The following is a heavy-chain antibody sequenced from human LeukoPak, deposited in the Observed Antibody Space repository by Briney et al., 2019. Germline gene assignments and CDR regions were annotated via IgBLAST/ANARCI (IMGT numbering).Heavy chain of an antibody. CDR3: ARVIPIAVAATEYYFDY. Sequence: GESLKISCKGSGYSFTSHWIGWVRQMPGKGLEWMGIIYPGDSDTRYSPSFQGQVTISADKSISTAYLQWSSLKASDTAMYYCARVIPIAVAATEYYFDYWGQGTLVTVSS. D-gene: IGHD6-19*01. CDR2: IYPGDSDT. V-gene: IGHV5-51*01. J-gene: IGHJ4*02. CDR1: GYSFTSHW.